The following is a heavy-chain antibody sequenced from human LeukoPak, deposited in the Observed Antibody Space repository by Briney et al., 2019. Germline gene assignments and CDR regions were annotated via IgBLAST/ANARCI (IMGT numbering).Heavy chain of an antibody. V-gene: IGHV3-53*01. J-gene: IGHJ6*02. CDR3: ASSYVTPLPAYYYYGMDV. Sequence: PGGSLRLSCAASGFTFSSYSMNWVRQAPGKGLEWVSVIYSGGSTYYADSVKGRFTISRDNSKNTLYLQMNSLRAEDTAVYYCASSYVTPLPAYYYYGMDVWGQGTTVTVSS. CDR2: IYSGGST. CDR1: GFTFSSYS. D-gene: IGHD5-18*01.